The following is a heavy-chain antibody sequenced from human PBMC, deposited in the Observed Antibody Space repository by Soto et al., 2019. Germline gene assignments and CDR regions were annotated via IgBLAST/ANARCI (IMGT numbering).Heavy chain of an antibody. CDR1: GYTFTSYG. V-gene: IGHV1-18*04. CDR3: ARTYYDILTKHMDV. J-gene: IGHJ6*02. Sequence: ASVKVSCKASGYTFTSYGISWVRQAPGQGLEWMGWISAYNGNTNYAQKLQGRVTMTTDTSTSTAYMELRSLRSDDTAVYYCARTYYDILTKHMDVWGQGTTVTVSS. CDR2: ISAYNGNT. D-gene: IGHD3-9*01.